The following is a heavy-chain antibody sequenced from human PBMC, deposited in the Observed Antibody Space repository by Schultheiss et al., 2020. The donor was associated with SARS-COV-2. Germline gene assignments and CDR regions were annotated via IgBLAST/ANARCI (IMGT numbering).Heavy chain of an antibody. CDR3: ARGAQELLRGPFDY. V-gene: IGHV3-7*02. CDR2: IKQDGSEK. CDR1: GFTFSSYW. Sequence: GGSLRLSCAASGFTFSSYWMSWVRQAPGKGLEWVANIKQDGSEKYYVDSVKGRFTISRDNAKNSLYLQMNSLRAEDTAVYYCARGAQELLRGPFDYWGQGTLVTVSS. D-gene: IGHD1-26*01. J-gene: IGHJ4*02.